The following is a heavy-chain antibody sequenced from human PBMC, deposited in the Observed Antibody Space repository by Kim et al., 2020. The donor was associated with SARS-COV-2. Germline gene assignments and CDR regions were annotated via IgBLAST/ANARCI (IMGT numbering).Heavy chain of an antibody. CDR3: ATYDSYDSSGTQGFDI. Sequence: SETLSLTCIVSGGSISSRSYYWGWIRQPPAKGLEWIGYIYYSGSTYYNPSLKSRVTISVDTSKNQFSLKMNSVTAADTAVYYCATYDSYDSSGTQGFDIWGQGTLVTVSS. CDR2: IYYSGST. V-gene: IGHV4-39*01. D-gene: IGHD3-22*01. J-gene: IGHJ3*02. CDR1: GGSISSRSYY.